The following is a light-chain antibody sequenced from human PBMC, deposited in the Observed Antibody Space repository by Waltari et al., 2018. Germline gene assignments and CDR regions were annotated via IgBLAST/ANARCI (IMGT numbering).Light chain of an antibody. CDR3: MKSLTSLWT. CDR1: QGPRPINGNNF. Sequence: QGPRPINGNNFLEWYRQKPGQSPQVLSDLGSHGASGVPDRFSGSGSGTDVTLKIRRVEAEDVGVYYCMKSLTSLWTFGQGTKVDIK. CDR2: LGS. J-gene: IGKJ1*01. V-gene: IGKV2-28*01.